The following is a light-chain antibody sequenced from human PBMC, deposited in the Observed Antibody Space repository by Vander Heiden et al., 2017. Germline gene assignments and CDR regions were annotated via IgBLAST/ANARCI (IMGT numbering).Light chain of an antibody. Sequence: SYVLTQPPSVSVAPGQTARTTCGGNHIGRTRVHSYPQKPGPSPVLVVYDDSDRPAGIPERFSGSNSGNTATLSISRVEAGDEADYYCQVWDSSSDLYVFGTGTKVTVL. CDR3: QVWDSSSDLYV. CDR2: DDS. CDR1: HIGRTR. V-gene: IGLV3-21*02. J-gene: IGLJ1*01.